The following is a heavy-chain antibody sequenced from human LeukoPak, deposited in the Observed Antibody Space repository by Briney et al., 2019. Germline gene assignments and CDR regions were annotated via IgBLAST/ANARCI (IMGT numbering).Heavy chain of an antibody. CDR3: ARDPEDFWSGYLRE. Sequence: GGSLRLSCAASGFTVSSNYMSWVRQAPGKGLEWVSVIYSGGSTYYADSVKGRFTISGDNSKNTLYLQMNSLRAEDTAVYYCARDPEDFWSGYLREWGQGTLVTVSS. D-gene: IGHD3-3*01. CDR2: IYSGGST. V-gene: IGHV3-66*02. CDR1: GFTVSSNY. J-gene: IGHJ4*02.